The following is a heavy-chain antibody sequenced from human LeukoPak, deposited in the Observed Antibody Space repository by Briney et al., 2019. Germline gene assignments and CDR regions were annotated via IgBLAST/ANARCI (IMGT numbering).Heavy chain of an antibody. CDR3: ATGVGYCSGGSCYRGLDY. Sequence: PGRSLRLSCAASGFTFSSYGMHWVRQAPGKGLEWVAVISYDGSNKYYADSVKGRFTISRDNSKNTLYLQMNSLRAEDTAVYYCATGVGYCSGGSCYRGLDYWGQGTLVTVSS. D-gene: IGHD2-15*01. CDR2: ISYDGSNK. J-gene: IGHJ4*02. CDR1: GFTFSSYG. V-gene: IGHV3-30*03.